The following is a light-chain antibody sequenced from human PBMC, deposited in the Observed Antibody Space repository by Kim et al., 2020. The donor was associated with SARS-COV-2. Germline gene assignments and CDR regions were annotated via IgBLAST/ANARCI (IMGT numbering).Light chain of an antibody. CDR1: QSISSY. CDR2: AAS. J-gene: IGKJ2*01. Sequence: DIQMTQSPSSLSASVGDRVTITCRASQSISSYLNWYQQKPGKAPKLLIYAASSLQSGVPSRFSGSGSGTDFTLTISSLQPEDFATYYCQQSYSTQYTFDQGTKLEI. CDR3: QQSYSTQYT. V-gene: IGKV1-39*01.